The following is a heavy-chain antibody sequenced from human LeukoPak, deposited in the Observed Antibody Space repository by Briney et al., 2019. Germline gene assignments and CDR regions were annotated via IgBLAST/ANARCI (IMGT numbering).Heavy chain of an antibody. J-gene: IGHJ4*02. Sequence: ASVKVPCKASGYTFTSYYMHWVRQAPGQGLEWMGIINPSGGSTSYAQKFQGRVTMTRDTSTSTVYMELSSLRSEDTAVYYCARGFWSGYDGYFFDYWGQGTLVTVSS. CDR2: INPSGGST. CDR3: ARGFWSGYDGYFFDY. V-gene: IGHV1-46*03. D-gene: IGHD3-3*01. CDR1: GYTFTSYY.